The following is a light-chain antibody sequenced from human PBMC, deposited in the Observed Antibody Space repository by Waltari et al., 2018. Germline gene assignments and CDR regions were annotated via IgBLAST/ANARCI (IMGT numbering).Light chain of an antibody. Sequence: MVMTPSPVSLTAPRGGPAPISSRSSQSVLHRTGYKSWDWYVPTRGQSPQLMIYSASRRACGAPRWCSGRCAGKYCTTESSRVDAEYVVIYYCMRAVQTPHTFGQGTKLEIK. CDR2: SAS. V-gene: IGKV2-28*01. J-gene: IGKJ2*01. CDR1: QSVLHRTGYKS. CDR3: MRAVQTPHT.